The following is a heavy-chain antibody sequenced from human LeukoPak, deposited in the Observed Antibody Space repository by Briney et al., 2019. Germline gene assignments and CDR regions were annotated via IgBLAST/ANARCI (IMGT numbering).Heavy chain of an antibody. CDR1: GFTFSSYA. J-gene: IGHJ4*02. Sequence: PGGSLRLSCAASGFTFSSYAMHWVRQAPGKGLEWVAVISYDGSNKYYADSVKGRFTISRDNSKNTLYLQMNSLRAEDTAVYYCARWIAAAGLVADYWGQGTLVTVSS. CDR2: ISYDGSNK. CDR3: ARWIAAAGLVADY. V-gene: IGHV3-30-3*01. D-gene: IGHD6-13*01.